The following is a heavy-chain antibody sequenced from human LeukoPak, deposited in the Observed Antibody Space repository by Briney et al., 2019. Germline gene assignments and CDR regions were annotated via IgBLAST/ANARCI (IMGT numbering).Heavy chain of an antibody. CDR1: GGSINSYY. Sequence: SETLSLTCTVSGGSINSYYWSWIRQPPGKGLEWIGYIYYSGNTNYNPSLKSRVTISVDTSKNQFSLKLSSVTAADTAVYYCARHHYGSGSFYSPVDYWGQGTLVTVSS. J-gene: IGHJ4*02. CDR2: IYYSGNT. V-gene: IGHV4-59*08. CDR3: ARHHYGSGSFYSPVDY. D-gene: IGHD3-10*01.